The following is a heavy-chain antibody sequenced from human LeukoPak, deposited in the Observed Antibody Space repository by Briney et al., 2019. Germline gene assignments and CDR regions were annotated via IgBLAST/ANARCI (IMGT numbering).Heavy chain of an antibody. Sequence: ASVKVSCKASGGTFSSYAISWVRQAPGQGLEWMGIINPSAGSTTYAQKFQGRVTMTRDTSTSTVDMELSSLGSEDTAVYYCARDLTGDPHYYFYYGMDVWGQGTTVTVSS. CDR2: INPSAGST. V-gene: IGHV1-46*01. D-gene: IGHD7-27*01. CDR3: ARDLTGDPHYYFYYGMDV. CDR1: GGTFSSYA. J-gene: IGHJ6*02.